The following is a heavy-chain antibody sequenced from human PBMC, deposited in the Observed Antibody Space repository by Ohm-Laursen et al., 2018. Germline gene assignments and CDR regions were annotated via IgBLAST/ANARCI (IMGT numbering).Heavy chain of an antibody. CDR2: INHSGST. D-gene: IGHD2-15*01. J-gene: IGHJ4*02. CDR1: GGSFSGYY. CDR3: ARGMVAADY. Sequence: SDTLSLTCAVYGGSFSGYYWSWIRQPPGKGLEWIGEINHSGSTNYNPSLKSRVTISVDTSKNQFSLKLSSVTAADTAVYYCARGMVAADYWGQGTLVTVSS. V-gene: IGHV4-34*01.